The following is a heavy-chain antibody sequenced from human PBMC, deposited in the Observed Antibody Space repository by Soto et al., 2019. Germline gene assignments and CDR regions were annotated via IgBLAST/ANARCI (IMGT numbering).Heavy chain of an antibody. D-gene: IGHD6-13*01. J-gene: IGHJ5*02. V-gene: IGHV1-18*01. CDR2: ISAYNGDT. Sequence: QVQLVQSGAEVKKPGASVKVSCKASGYTFTSYGISWVRQAPGQGLEWMGWISAYNGDTNYAQKLQGRVTMTTDTSTSTAYMELRSLRSDDTAVYYCATAEPRIAALCNWFDPWGQGPLVSVSS. CDR3: ATAEPRIAALCNWFDP. CDR1: GYTFTSYG.